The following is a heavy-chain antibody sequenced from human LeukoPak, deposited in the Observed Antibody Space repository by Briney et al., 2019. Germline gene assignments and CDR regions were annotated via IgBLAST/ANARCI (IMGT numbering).Heavy chain of an antibody. V-gene: IGHV3-30*03. CDR2: ISYDGSNK. D-gene: IGHD5-24*01. CDR1: GFTFSSYG. CDR3: ARTGYNRTFDY. Sequence: PGGSLRLSCAASGFTFSSYGMHWVRQAPGKGLEWVAVISYDGSNKYYADSVKGRFTISRDNSKNTLYLQMNSLRAEDTAVYYCARTGYNRTFDYWGQGTLVTVSS. J-gene: IGHJ4*02.